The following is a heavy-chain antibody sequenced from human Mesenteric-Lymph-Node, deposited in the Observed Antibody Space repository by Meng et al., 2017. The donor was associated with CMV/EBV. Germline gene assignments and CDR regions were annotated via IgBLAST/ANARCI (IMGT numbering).Heavy chain of an antibody. CDR2: IYPGDSDT. V-gene: IGHV5-51*01. CDR3: ARSRDGYNEQTFDY. CDR1: GHSFTNYW. J-gene: IGHJ4*02. Sequence: GESLKISCKGSGHSFTNYWIGWVRQMPGKGLEWMGTIYPGDSDTRYSPSFQGEVTISVDKSISTAYLQWSSLKASDTAMYYCARSRDGYNEQTFDYWGQGTLVTVSS. D-gene: IGHD5-24*01.